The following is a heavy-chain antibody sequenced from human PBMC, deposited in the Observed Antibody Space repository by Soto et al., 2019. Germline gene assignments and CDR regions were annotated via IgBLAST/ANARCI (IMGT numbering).Heavy chain of an antibody. V-gene: IGHV3-7*04. Sequence: GGSLRLSCAASGFTFSSYWMSWVRQAPGKGLEWVANIKQDGSEKYYVDSVKGRFTISRDNAKNSLYLQMNSLRAEDTAVYYCARDCSSTSYCGWFDPWGQGTLVTVSS. CDR3: ARDCSSTSYCGWFDP. CDR2: IKQDGSEK. CDR1: GFTFSSYW. J-gene: IGHJ5*02. D-gene: IGHD2-2*01.